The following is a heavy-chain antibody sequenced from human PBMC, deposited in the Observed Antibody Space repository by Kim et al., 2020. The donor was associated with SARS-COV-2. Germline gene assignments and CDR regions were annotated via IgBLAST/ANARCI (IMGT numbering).Heavy chain of an antibody. Sequence: GGSLRLSCAASGFTFSSYGMHWVRQAPGKGLEWVAVISYDGSNKYYADSVKGRFTISRDNSKNTLYLQMNSLRAEDTAVYYCAKDLELYSSGCPDYWGQGTLVTVSS. D-gene: IGHD6-19*01. CDR3: AKDLELYSSGCPDY. CDR1: GFTFSSYG. CDR2: ISYDGSNK. J-gene: IGHJ4*02. V-gene: IGHV3-30*18.